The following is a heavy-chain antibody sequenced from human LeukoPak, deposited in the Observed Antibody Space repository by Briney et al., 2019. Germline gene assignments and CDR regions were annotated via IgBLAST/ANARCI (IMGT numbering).Heavy chain of an antibody. CDR2: IKKDGSEK. D-gene: IGHD5-12*01. J-gene: IGHJ4*02. V-gene: IGHV3-7*01. CDR1: GFTFSSYW. CDR3: ARHLSGITGYTYGRGIDY. Sequence: GGSLRLSCAASGFTFSSYWMGWVRQAPGKGLEWVANIKKDGSEKYYVDSVKGRFTISRDNAKKSLYLQMNSLRAEDTAVYYCARHLSGITGYTYGRGIDYWGQGTLLTVSS.